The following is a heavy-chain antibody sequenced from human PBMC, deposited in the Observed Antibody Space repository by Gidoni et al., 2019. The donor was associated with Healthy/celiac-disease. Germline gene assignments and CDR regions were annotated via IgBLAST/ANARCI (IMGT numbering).Heavy chain of an antibody. J-gene: IGHJ1*01. CDR1: GGTFSSYT. D-gene: IGHD3-16*01. CDR3: ARGYPNQFGDFQH. CDR2: IIPILGIA. Sequence: QVQLVQSGAEVKKPGSSVKVSCKASGGTFSSYTISWVRQAPGQGLEWMGRIIPILGIANYAQKFQGRVTITADKSTSTAYMELSSLRSEDTAVYYCARGYPNQFGDFQHWGQGTLVTVSS. V-gene: IGHV1-69*02.